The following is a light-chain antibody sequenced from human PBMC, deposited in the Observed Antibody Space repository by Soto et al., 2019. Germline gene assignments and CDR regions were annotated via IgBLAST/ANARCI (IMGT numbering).Light chain of an antibody. Sequence: QSVLTQSASVSGSPGQSITISCTGTSSDVGGYNYVSWYQQHPGKAPKLIIYDVSNRPSGVSTRFSGSKSGNTASLTISGLQAEDEADYSCSSYTSTNSWVFGGGNKLTVL. J-gene: IGLJ3*02. V-gene: IGLV2-14*01. CDR2: DVS. CDR3: SSYTSTNSWV. CDR1: SSDVGGYNY.